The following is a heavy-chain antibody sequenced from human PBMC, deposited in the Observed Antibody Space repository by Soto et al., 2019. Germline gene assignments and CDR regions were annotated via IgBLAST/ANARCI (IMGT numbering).Heavy chain of an antibody. J-gene: IGHJ6*02. D-gene: IGHD3-22*01. CDR1: GYSFTSYW. V-gene: IGHV5-10-1*01. CDR3: ARHQVDYYDSSGYRSCMVV. CDR2: IDPSDSYT. Sequence: GESLKISCKGSGYSFTSYWISWVRQMPGKGLEWMGRIDPSDSYTNYSPSFQGHVTISADKSISTAYLQWSSLKASDTAMYYCARHQVDYYDSSGYRSCMVVWYQGPTLTV.